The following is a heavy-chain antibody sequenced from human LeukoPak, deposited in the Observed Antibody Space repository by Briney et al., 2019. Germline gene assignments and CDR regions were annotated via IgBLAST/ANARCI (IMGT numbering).Heavy chain of an antibody. J-gene: IGHJ4*02. D-gene: IGHD1-26*01. CDR1: GFTFSSYA. CDR3: AKDSGSEPAVYFDY. Sequence: PGGSLSLSCAASGFTFSSYAMSWVRQAPGKGLEWVSAISGSGGSTYYADSVKGRFTISRDNSKNTLYLQMNSLRVEDTAVYYCAKDSGSEPAVYFDYWGQGTLVTVAS. V-gene: IGHV3-23*01. CDR2: ISGSGGST.